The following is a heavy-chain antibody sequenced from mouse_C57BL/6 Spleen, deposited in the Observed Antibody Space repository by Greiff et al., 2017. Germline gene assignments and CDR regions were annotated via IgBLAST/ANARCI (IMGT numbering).Heavy chain of an antibody. CDR2: IDPSDSYT. J-gene: IGHJ4*01. Sequence: QVQLQQPGAELVKPGASVKLSCKASGYTFTSYWMQWVKQRPGQGLEWIGEIDPSDSYTNYNQKFKGKATLTVDTSSSTAYMQLSSLTSEDSAVYYCARPGLAAMDYWGQGTSVTGSS. CDR3: ARPGLAAMDY. V-gene: IGHV1-50*01. CDR1: GYTFTSYW.